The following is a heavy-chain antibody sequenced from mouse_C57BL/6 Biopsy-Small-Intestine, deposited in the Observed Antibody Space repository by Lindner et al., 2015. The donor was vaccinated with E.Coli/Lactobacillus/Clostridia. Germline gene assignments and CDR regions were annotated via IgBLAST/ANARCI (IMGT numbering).Heavy chain of an antibody. Sequence: VQLQESGGGLVKPGGSLKLSCAASGFTFSDYGMHWVRQAPEKGLEWVAYIRSGSNTIYYADTVKGRFTISRDNAKNTLFLQMTSLRSEDTAMYYCARPDDGDYVSYWYFDVRGTGTTVTVSS. V-gene: IGHV5-17*01. CDR2: IRSGSNTI. J-gene: IGHJ1*03. CDR3: ARPDDGDYVSYWYFDV. D-gene: IGHD2-3*01. CDR1: GFTFSDYG.